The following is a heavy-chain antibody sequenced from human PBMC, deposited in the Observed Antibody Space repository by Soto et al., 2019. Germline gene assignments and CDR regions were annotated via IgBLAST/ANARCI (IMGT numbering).Heavy chain of an antibody. D-gene: IGHD3-10*01. CDR3: ARKGWFGDSLNSYDRDV. J-gene: IGHJ6*02. Sequence: EVQVSESGGGLVRPGGSLRLSCTASGFTFSSYAMRWFRQPPGKGLEYVAGIGGGGVDTYYADSVKGRFTISRDNSKNTLYLQMNSLRVEDTAVYYCARKGWFGDSLNSYDRDVWGQGTTVTISS. CDR2: IGGGGVDT. V-gene: IGHV3-23*01. CDR1: GFTFSSYA.